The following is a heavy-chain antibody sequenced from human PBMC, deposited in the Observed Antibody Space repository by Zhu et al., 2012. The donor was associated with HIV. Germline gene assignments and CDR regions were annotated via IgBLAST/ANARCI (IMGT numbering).Heavy chain of an antibody. Sequence: QVQLVESGGGLVKPGGSLRLSCATSGFTFNNYYMNWIRQTPGKGLECLAYINPIGNDIYYAGSVRGRFTISRDNAKKSLFLQMNRLTVADTALYYCVRNYLDITEYDKTAGYWGQGTLVTVPS. V-gene: IGHV3-11*04. CDR2: INPIGNDI. CDR1: GFTFNNYY. J-gene: IGHJ4*02. CDR3: VRNYLDITEYDKTAGY. D-gene: IGHD2-2*03.